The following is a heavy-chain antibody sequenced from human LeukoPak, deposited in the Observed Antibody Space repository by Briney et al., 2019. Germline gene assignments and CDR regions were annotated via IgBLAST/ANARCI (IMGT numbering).Heavy chain of an antibody. V-gene: IGHV3-49*03. CDR1: GFTFGDYA. CDR3: TRRTRLQYFDY. Sequence: PGGSLRPSCTASGFTFGDYAMSWFRQAPGKGLEWVGFIRSKAYGGTTEYAASVKGRFTISRDDSKSIAYLQMNSLKTEDTAVYYCTRRTRLQYFDYWGQGTLVTVSS. J-gene: IGHJ4*02. D-gene: IGHD4-11*01. CDR2: IRSKAYGGTT.